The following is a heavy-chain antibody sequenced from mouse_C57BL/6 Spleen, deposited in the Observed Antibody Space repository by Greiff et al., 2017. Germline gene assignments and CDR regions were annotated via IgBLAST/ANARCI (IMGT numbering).Heavy chain of an antibody. J-gene: IGHJ4*01. CDR1: GYSITSDY. CDR3: ARGGYGNYGAMDY. CDR2: ISYSGST. Sequence: EVKLLESGPGLAKPSQTLSLTCSVTGYSITSDYWNWIRKFPGNKLEYMGYISYSGSTYSNPSLKSRISITRDTSKNQYYLQLNTVTTEDTATYYCARGGYGNYGAMDYWGQGTSVTVSS. V-gene: IGHV3-8*01. D-gene: IGHD2-1*01.